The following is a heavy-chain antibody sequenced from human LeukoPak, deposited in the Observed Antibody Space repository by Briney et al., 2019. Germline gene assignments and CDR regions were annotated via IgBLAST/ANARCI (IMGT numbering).Heavy chain of an antibody. CDR1: GFTFSSYE. D-gene: IGHD3-22*01. J-gene: IGHJ4*02. CDR3: ATYYYDSSGPFDY. V-gene: IGHV3-48*03. Sequence: PRGSLRLSCAASGFTFSSYEMNWVRQAPGKGLEWVSYISSSGSTIYYADSVKGRFTISRDNAKNSLYLQMNSLRAEDTAVYYCATYYYDSSGPFDYWGQGTLVTVSS. CDR2: ISSSGSTI.